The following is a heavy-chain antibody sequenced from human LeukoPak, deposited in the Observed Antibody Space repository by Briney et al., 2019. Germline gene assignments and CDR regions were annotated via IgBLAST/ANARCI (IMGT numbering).Heavy chain of an antibody. CDR3: ARATIAVAEHFDY. Sequence: GGSLRLSCAVSGFTFSRYAMSWVRQAPGKGLEWVSGITNIGGSTYNADSVEDRFTISRDNSKNTLHLQMNSLRAEDTAVYYCARATIAVAEHFDYWGQGTLVTVSS. D-gene: IGHD6-19*01. CDR1: GFTFSRYA. V-gene: IGHV3-23*01. CDR2: ITNIGGST. J-gene: IGHJ4*02.